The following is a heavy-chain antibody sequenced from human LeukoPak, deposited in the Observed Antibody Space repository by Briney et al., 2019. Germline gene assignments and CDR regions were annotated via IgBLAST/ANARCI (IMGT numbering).Heavy chain of an antibody. J-gene: IGHJ4*02. CDR2: ISSSSSYT. Sequence: GGSLRLSCAASGFTFSRYSMNWVRQAPGKGLEWVSYISSSSSYTNYADSVKGRFTISRDSAKNSLYLQMNSLRAEDTAVYYCARARSGYNIGGYFDYWGQGTLVTVSS. D-gene: IGHD5-24*01. CDR1: GFTFSRYS. V-gene: IGHV3-21*05. CDR3: ARARSGYNIGGYFDY.